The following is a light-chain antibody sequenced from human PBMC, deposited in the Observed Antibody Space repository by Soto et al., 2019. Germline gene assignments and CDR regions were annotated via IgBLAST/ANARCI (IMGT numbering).Light chain of an antibody. V-gene: IGLV2-8*01. CDR2: EVS. CDR1: SSDVGGYNY. Sequence: QSALTHPPSASGSPGQSVTISCTGTSSDVGGYNYVSWYQQHPGKAPKLMISEVSKRPSGVPDRFSGSKSGNTASLTVSGLQAEDEVDYYCSSFAGNNNLVFGGGTKLTVL. CDR3: SSFAGNNNLV. J-gene: IGLJ2*01.